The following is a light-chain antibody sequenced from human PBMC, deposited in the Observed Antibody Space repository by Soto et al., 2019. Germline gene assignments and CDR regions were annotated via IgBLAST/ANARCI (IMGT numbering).Light chain of an antibody. Sequence: IVQTQTPLSLSFTPGQPASISCKSSQSLLYNNTYNYLDWYVQTPGQSPQLLIYFGSNRAPGVPDRFSGSGSGTDFTLKINRVEAEDVGTYYCMQALQSLTFGQGTRLEIK. CDR1: QSLLYNNTYNY. V-gene: IGKV2-28*01. CDR3: MQALQSLT. CDR2: FGS. J-gene: IGKJ5*01.